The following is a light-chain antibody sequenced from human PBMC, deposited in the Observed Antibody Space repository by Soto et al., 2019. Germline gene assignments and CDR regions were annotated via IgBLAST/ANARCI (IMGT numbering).Light chain of an antibody. CDR3: CSYAGSTTHYV. V-gene: IGLV2-23*02. CDR2: EVN. Sequence: QSALTQPAAVSGSTGQWITISCTGTSSDVGYYNLVSWYQQHPGKAPKLLIYEVNKRPSGFSNRFSGSKSGNTASLTISGLQAEDEADYYCCSYAGSTTHYVFGTGTKVTVL. CDR1: SSDVGYYNL. J-gene: IGLJ1*01.